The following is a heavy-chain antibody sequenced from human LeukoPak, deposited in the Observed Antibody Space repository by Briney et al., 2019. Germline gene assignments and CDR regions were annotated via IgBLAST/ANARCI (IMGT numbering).Heavy chain of an antibody. V-gene: IGHV3-21*01. CDR1: GFTFSSYS. CDR3: ARGTRESMVRGAAYYFDY. D-gene: IGHD3-10*01. CDR2: ISSSSSYI. Sequence: KPGGSLRLSYAASGFTFSSYSMNWVRQAPGKGLEWVSSISSSSSYIYYADSVKGRFTISRDNAKNSLYLQMNSLRAEDTAVYYCARGTRESMVRGAAYYFDYWGQGTLVTVSS. J-gene: IGHJ4*02.